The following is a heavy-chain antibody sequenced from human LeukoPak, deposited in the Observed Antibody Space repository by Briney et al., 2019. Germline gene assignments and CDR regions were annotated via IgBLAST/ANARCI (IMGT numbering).Heavy chain of an antibody. V-gene: IGHV3-11*01. D-gene: IGHD2-15*01. CDR1: GGSISSTSYY. J-gene: IGHJ4*02. CDR3: AKAPVTSCRGAFCYPFDS. Sequence: LSLTCTVSGGSISSTSYYWGWIRQPPGKGLEWISYISSSSSTIYYADSVKGRFTLSRDNAKNSLYLQMNSLRAEDAAVYYCAKAPVTSCRGAFCYPFDSWGQGTLVTVSS. CDR2: ISSSSSTI.